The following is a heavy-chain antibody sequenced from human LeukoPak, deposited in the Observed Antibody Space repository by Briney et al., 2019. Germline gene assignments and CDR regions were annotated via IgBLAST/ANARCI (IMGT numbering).Heavy chain of an antibody. V-gene: IGHV3-23*01. CDR3: AVVPAANFDY. Sequence: GGSLRLSCVASGFTFSSYAMNWVRQAPGKGLEWVSAISGSGGSTYYADSVKGRFTISRDNSKNTLYLQMNSLRAEDTAVYYCAVVPAANFDYWGQGTLVTVSS. CDR2: ISGSGGST. J-gene: IGHJ4*02. D-gene: IGHD2-2*01. CDR1: GFTFSSYA.